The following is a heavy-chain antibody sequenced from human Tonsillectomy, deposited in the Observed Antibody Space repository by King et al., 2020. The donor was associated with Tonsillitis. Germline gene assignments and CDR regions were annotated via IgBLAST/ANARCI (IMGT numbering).Heavy chain of an antibody. CDR3: ARGQTSTIYYYDWYFDL. J-gene: IGHJ2*01. Sequence: VQLVESGGGLIQPGGSLRLSCAASGFTVSSNYMSWVRQAPGKGREWVSLIYSSGGTYYADSVKGRFTISRDNSKNTRDLQMNSLRAEDSAVYYCARGQTSTIYYYDWYFDLWGRGTLVTVSS. CDR1: GFTVSSNY. D-gene: IGHD3-22*01. CDR2: IYSSGGT. V-gene: IGHV3-53*01.